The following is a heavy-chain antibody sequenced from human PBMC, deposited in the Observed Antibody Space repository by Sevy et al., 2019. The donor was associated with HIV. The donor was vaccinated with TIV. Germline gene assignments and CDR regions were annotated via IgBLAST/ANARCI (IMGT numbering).Heavy chain of an antibody. Sequence: GGSLRLSCAVSGFSFDSYGMTWVRQAPGKGLEWVSAISGSGTRTYYAHSVKGRFIISRDNSKNTLDLQMNSLRAEDTAIYYCAKGGGGHYDPDEIAYYFYYYNMDVWGKGTTVTVSS. CDR3: AKGGGGHYDPDEIAYYFYYYNMDV. V-gene: IGHV3-23*01. D-gene: IGHD3-22*01. CDR2: ISGSGTRT. CDR1: GFSFDSYG. J-gene: IGHJ6*03.